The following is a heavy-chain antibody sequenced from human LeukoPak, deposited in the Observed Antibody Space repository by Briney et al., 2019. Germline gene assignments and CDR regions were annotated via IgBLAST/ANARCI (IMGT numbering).Heavy chain of an antibody. V-gene: IGHV4-34*01. D-gene: IGHD6-13*01. CDR2: INHSGST. J-gene: IGHJ6*03. Sequence: PSETLSLTCAVYGGSFSGYYWSWIRQPPGKGLEWIGEINHSGSTNYNPSLKSRVTISVDTSKNQFSLKLSSVTAADTAVYYCARGFRSRGSSWPYYYYMDVWGKGTTVTVSS. CDR3: ARGFRSRGSSWPYYYYMDV. CDR1: GGSFSGYY.